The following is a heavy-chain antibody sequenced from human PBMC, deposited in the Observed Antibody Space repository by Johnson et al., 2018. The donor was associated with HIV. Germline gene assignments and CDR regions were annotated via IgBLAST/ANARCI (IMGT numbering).Heavy chain of an antibody. CDR1: GFTFSSYA. CDR3: ARGRYDSSGPGGAFDI. Sequence: QVQLVESGGGVVQPGRSLRLSCAASGFTFSSYAMHWVRQAPGKWLEWVAVISHDGSNKYYADSVKGRFTISRDNSKNTLYLQMNSLRAEDTAVYYCARGRYDSSGPGGAFDIWGQGTMVTVSS. D-gene: IGHD3-22*01. J-gene: IGHJ3*02. V-gene: IGHV3-30-3*01. CDR2: ISHDGSNK.